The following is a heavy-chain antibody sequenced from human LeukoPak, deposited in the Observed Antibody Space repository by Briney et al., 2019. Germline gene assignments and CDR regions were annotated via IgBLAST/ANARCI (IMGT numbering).Heavy chain of an antibody. J-gene: IGHJ6*02. CDR1: GFTFSNYW. Sequence: GGSLRLPCAASGFTFSNYWMSWVRQAPGKGLEWVANIKKDGREKYYVDSVKGRFTISRDNAKNSLYLQMNSLRVEDTAVYYCARDGATVTTPNYYGMDVWGQGTTVTVSS. CDR2: IKKDGREK. CDR3: ARDGATVTTPNYYGMDV. V-gene: IGHV3-7*01. D-gene: IGHD4-17*01.